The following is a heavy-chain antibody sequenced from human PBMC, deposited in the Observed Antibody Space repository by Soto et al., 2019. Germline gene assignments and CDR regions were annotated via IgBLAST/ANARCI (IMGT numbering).Heavy chain of an antibody. CDR2: INHSGST. CDR1: GGSFSGYY. Sequence: KSSETLSLTCAVYGGSFSGYYWSWIRQPPGKGLEWIGEINHSGSTNYNPSLKSRVTISVDTSKNQFSLKLSSVTAADTAVYYCARGRVVALGSSSSYVDYSGQGPLVTVYS. CDR3: ARGRVVALGSSSSYVDY. V-gene: IGHV4-34*01. D-gene: IGHD6-13*01. J-gene: IGHJ4*02.